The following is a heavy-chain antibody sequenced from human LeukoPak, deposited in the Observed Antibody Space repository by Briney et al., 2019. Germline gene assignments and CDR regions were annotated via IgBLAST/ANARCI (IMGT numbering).Heavy chain of an antibody. V-gene: IGHV3-30*18. CDR2: ISYDGSNK. CDR1: GFTFSSYG. Sequence: GRSLRLSCAASGFTFSSYGMHWVRQAPGKGLEWVAVISYDGSNKYYADYVKGRFTISRDNSTNTLYLQMNSLRAEDTAVYYCAKDGYDSVLSGYWGQGTLVTVSS. CDR3: AKDGYDSVLSGY. D-gene: IGHD3-22*01. J-gene: IGHJ4*02.